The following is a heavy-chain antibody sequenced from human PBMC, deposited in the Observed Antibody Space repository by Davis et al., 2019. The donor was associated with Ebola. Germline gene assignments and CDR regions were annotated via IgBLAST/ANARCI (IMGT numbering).Heavy chain of an antibody. Sequence: GGSLRLSCAASGFTFSVYYMSWIRQAPGKGPEWVSSIRSSASYKNYADSVKGRFTISRDDAKKSLYLQMDSLRDEDTAVYYCATDRNWDFDYWGQGTLVTVSS. CDR1: GFTFSVYY. CDR3: ATDRNWDFDY. V-gene: IGHV3-11*06. CDR2: IRSSASYK. J-gene: IGHJ4*02. D-gene: IGHD7-27*01.